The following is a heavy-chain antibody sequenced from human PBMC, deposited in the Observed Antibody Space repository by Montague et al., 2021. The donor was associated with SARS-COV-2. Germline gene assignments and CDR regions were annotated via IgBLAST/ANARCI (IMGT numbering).Heavy chain of an antibody. CDR1: GFTFSSYA. J-gene: IGHJ4*02. D-gene: IGHD3-10*01. V-gene: IGHV3-30-3*01. CDR3: ATPRGQLWFGDWAGLDY. Sequence: SLRLSCAASGFTFSSYAMHWVRQAPGKGLEWVAVISYDGSNKYYADSVKGRFTISRDNSKNTLYLQMNSLRAEDTAVYYCATPRGQLWFGDWAGLDYWGQATLVTVSS. CDR2: ISYDGSNK.